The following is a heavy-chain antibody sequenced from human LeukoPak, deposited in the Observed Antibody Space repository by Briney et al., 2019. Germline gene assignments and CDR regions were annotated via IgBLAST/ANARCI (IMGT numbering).Heavy chain of an antibody. J-gene: IGHJ4*02. V-gene: IGHV1-2*02. D-gene: IGHD2-15*01. CDR1: GYTLTGYY. CDR2: INPNSGGT. Sequence: ASVKVSCKASGYTLTGYYMHWVRQAPGQGLEWMGWINPNSGGTNYAQKFQGRVTMTRDTSISTAYMELSRLRSDDTAVYYCARALLGYCSGGSCYSRDLDYWGQGTLVTVSS. CDR3: ARALLGYCSGGSCYSRDLDY.